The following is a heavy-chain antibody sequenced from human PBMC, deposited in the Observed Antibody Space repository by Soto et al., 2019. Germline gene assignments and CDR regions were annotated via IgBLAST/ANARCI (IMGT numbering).Heavy chain of an antibody. Sequence: QITLKESGPTLVQPTQTLTLTCTFSGFSLTTDRVGVGWIRQPPGEALEWLAVIYWDYSKTYRPSWESRLTITKDTSKNQVALTLTNMDSLDTATYYCAHAYGGRSLYWGQGTLVTVSS. V-gene: IGHV2-5*02. CDR3: AHAYGGRSLY. CDR2: IYWDYSK. J-gene: IGHJ4*02. CDR1: GFSLTTDRVG. D-gene: IGHD1-26*01.